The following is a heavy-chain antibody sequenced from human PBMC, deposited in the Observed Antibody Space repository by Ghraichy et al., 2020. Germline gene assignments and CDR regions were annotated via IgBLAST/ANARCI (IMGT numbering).Heavy chain of an antibody. CDR1: GFTFSSYA. D-gene: IGHD2-15*01. J-gene: IGHJ3*02. CDR3: AKHAKREVAATPGDAFDI. V-gene: IGHV3-23*01. Sequence: GGSLRLSCAASGFTFSSYAMSWVRQAPGKGLEWVSSISGSGGSTYYADSVKGRFTISRDNSKNTLYLQMNSLRAEDTAVYYCAKHAKREVAATPGDAFDIWGQGTRVIVSS. CDR2: ISGSGGST.